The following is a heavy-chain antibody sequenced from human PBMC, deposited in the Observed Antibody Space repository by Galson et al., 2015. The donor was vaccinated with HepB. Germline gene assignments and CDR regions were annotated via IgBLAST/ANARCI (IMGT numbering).Heavy chain of an antibody. V-gene: IGHV4-34*01. Sequence: RQSPEKGLEWIGEINQDEGTSYNPSLNGRVVISLDTAKNQFSLRLSSVTAADTALYYCARGFFGVVGAEHWGQGTLVTVST. CDR3: ARGFFGVVGAEH. CDR2: INQDEGT. D-gene: IGHD3-3*01. J-gene: IGHJ1*01.